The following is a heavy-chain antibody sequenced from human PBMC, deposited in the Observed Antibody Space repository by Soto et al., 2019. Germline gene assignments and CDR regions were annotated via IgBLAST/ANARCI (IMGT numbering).Heavy chain of an antibody. CDR2: IVYDGSYK. J-gene: IGHJ4*02. V-gene: IGHV3-30*18. CDR1: GFTFKNYG. D-gene: IGHD3-22*01. CDR3: AKDAYYYDSGGDFEGGYFDY. Sequence: QVQLVESGGGVVQTGRSLRLSCAVSGFTFKNYGMHWVRQAPGKGLEWVAVIVYDGSYKYYADSVQGRFTISRDNSKNTLYMQMNSLRAEDTAVYYCAKDAYYYDSGGDFEGGYFDYWGQGTLVTVSS.